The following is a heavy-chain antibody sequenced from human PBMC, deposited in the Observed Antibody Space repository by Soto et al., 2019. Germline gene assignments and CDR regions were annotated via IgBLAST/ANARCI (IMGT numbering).Heavy chain of an antibody. D-gene: IGHD3-10*01. V-gene: IGHV1-2*02. Sequence: SVKVSCQASGYTFTDYYLYWMRQAPGQGLDWMGWINPNSGGANYAQKFKGRVTVTRNTSISTAYMELSGLTSDDTAIFYCARGTYYYALGRHVLHHWGQGTLVTVSS. CDR1: GYTFTDYY. CDR2: INPNSGGA. CDR3: ARGTYYYALGRHVLHH. J-gene: IGHJ1*01.